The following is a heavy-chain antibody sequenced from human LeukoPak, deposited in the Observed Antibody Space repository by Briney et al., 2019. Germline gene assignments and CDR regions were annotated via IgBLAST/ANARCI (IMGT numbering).Heavy chain of an antibody. J-gene: IGHJ4*02. V-gene: IGHV1-69*04. CDR3: ARVTSADSGYGYYFDY. CDR2: IIPILGIA. D-gene: IGHD2-15*01. Sequence: GASVKVSCKASGGTFSSYAISWVRQAPGQGLEWMGRIIPILGIANYAQKFQGRVTITADKSTSTAYMELSSLRSEDTAVYYCARVTSADSGYGYYFDYWGQGTLVTVSS. CDR1: GGTFSSYA.